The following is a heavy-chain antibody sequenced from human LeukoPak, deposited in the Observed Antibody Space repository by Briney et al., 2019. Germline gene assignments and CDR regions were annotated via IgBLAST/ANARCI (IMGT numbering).Heavy chain of an antibody. Sequence: SETLSLTCTVSGGSISSSSYYWGWIRQPPGKGLEWIGSIYYSGSTYYKPSLKSRVTISVDTSKNQFSLKLSSVTAADTAVYYCAREIVGANAFDIWGQGTMVTVSS. CDR3: AREIVGANAFDI. CDR1: GGSISSSSYY. CDR2: IYYSGST. V-gene: IGHV4-39*07. J-gene: IGHJ3*02. D-gene: IGHD1-26*01.